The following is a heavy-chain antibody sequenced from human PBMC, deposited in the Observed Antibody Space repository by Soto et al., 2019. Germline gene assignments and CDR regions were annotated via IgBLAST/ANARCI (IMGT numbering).Heavy chain of an antibody. J-gene: IGHJ4*02. CDR1: GFTLSDYY. D-gene: IGHD2-2*01. CDR2: ISSSGSTI. CDR3: ARDPEDIVVVPAATRPVDY. Sequence: QVQLVESGGGLVKPGGSLRLSCAASGFTLSDYYMSWIRQAPGKGLAWVSYISSSGSTIYYADSVKGRFTISRDNAKNSLYLQMISLRAEDTAVYYCARDPEDIVVVPAATRPVDYWGQGTLVTVSS. V-gene: IGHV3-11*01.